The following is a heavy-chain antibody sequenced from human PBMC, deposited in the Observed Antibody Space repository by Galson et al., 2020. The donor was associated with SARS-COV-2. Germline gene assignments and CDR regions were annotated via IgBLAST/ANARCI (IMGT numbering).Heavy chain of an antibody. J-gene: IGHJ4*02. CDR1: GFTFSSSW. CDR3: ARGDMGNDYFDY. Sequence: ALHGESLKISCAASGFTFSSSWMHWVRQAPGKGLVRVSRIYSEGSSTSYADSVKGRFTISGDNAKNTLYLQMNSLRAEDTAVYYCARGDMGNDYFDYWGQGTLVTVSS. CDR2: IYSEGSST. D-gene: IGHD7-27*01. V-gene: IGHV3-74*01.